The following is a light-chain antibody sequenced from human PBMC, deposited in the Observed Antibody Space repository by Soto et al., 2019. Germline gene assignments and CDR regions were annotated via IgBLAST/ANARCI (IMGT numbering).Light chain of an antibody. CDR2: EVN. CDR1: SSDVGAYNY. V-gene: IGLV2-8*01. J-gene: IGLJ1*01. Sequence: QSVLTQPRSVSGCPGQSVTISCTGTSSDVGAYNYVSWYQHHPGKAPKLLVYEVNERPSGVPDRFSGSKSGNTASLTVSGLQAEDEADYYCTSHAGTINFPYIFGTGTKVTVL. CDR3: TSHAGTINFPYI.